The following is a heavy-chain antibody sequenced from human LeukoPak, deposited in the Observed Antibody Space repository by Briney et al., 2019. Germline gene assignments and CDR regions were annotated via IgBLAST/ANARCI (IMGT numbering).Heavy chain of an antibody. D-gene: IGHD3-16*01. J-gene: IGHJ5*02. CDR2: INPNSGGT. CDR3: ARHVWGVINWFDP. V-gene: IGHV1-2*02. Sequence: ASVQVSSQSSGYTFTGYYMHWVRQAPGQGLEWMGWINPNSGGTNYAQKFQGRVTMTRDTSISTAYMELSRPRSDDTAVYYCARHVWGVINWFDPWGQGTLVTVSS. CDR1: GYTFTGYY.